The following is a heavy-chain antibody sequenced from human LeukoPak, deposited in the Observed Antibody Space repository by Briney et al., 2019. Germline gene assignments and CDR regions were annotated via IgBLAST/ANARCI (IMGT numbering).Heavy chain of an antibody. V-gene: IGHV3-53*01. CDR3: ALGGSGWYNLGY. CDR2: IYSGGST. Sequence: GGSLRLSCAASGFTVSSNYMSWVRQAPGKGLEWVSVIYSGGSTYYADSVKGRFTISRDNSKNTLYLQMNSLRAEDTAVYCCALGGSGWYNLGYWGQGTLVTVSS. J-gene: IGHJ4*02. D-gene: IGHD6-19*01. CDR1: GFTVSSNY.